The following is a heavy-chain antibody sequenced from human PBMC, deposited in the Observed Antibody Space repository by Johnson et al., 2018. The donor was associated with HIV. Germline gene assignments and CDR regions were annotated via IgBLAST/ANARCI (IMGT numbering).Heavy chain of an antibody. CDR2: ISYDGSNK. Sequence: VQLVESGGGLVQSGGSLRLSCAASGFTFSSYAMHWVRQAPGKGLEWVAVISYDGSNKYYADSVKGRFTISRDNSKNTLYLQMNSRRPEDSAVYYCAREGVSGSYYDAFDLWGQGTMVTVSS. V-gene: IGHV3-30*04. D-gene: IGHD1-26*01. CDR1: GFTFSSYA. J-gene: IGHJ3*01. CDR3: AREGVSGSYYDAFDL.